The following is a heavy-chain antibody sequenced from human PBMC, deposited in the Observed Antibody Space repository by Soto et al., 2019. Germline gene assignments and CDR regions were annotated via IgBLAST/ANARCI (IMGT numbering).Heavy chain of an antibody. CDR3: ARNPTMTPHNDFDE. CDR2: IYHSVST. Sequence: PSETLSLTCAVSDGSIRNHNWWSWVRQPPWKGLECIGDIYHSVSTNSNPSLKSRVTISVDKSNNQFSLTMNSVTAADTAVYYCARNPTMTPHNDFDEWGQG. J-gene: IGHJ4*02. V-gene: IGHV4-4*02. CDR1: DGSIRNHNW. D-gene: IGHD4-17*01.